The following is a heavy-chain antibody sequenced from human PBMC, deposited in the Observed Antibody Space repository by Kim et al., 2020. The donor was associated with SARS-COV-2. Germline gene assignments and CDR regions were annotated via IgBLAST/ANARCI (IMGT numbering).Heavy chain of an antibody. J-gene: IGHJ4*02. D-gene: IGHD3-10*01. V-gene: IGHV1-18*01. CDR3: AREDGSGSYY. CDR2: NT. Sequence: NTNYAQQLQGRVTMTTDTSTSTAYMELRSLRSDDTAVYYCAREDGSGSYYWGQGTLVTVSS.